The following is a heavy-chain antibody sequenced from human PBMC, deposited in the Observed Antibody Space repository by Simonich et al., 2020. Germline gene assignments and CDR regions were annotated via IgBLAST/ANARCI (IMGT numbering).Heavy chain of an antibody. V-gene: IGHV1-2*02. D-gene: IGHD7-27*01. CDR1: GYTFTCYY. CDR3: ARGPRWTGDDAFDI. J-gene: IGHJ3*02. Sequence: QVQLVQSGAEVKKPGASVKVSCKASGYTFTCYYMHWVRQAPGQGLEWVGMINPKSGGTNFAQKFQGRVTMTRDTSISTAYMELSRLRSDDTAVYYCARGPRWTGDDAFDIWGQGTMVTVSS. CDR2: INPKSGGT.